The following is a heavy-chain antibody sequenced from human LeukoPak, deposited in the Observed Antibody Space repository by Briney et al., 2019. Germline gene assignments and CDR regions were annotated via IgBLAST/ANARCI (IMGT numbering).Heavy chain of an antibody. V-gene: IGHV3-23*01. D-gene: IGHD3-22*01. CDR1: GFTFSSYA. J-gene: IGHJ4*02. CDR2: VSSSGGGT. CDR3: ARDSYYYDSSDLAH. Sequence: GWSLTLSCAASGFTFSSYAMSWVRQAPGNALEWVSPVSSSGGGTYYADSVKGRFTISRDNSKNTLYLQMNSLRAEDTAVYYCARDSYYYDSSDLAHWGQGTLVTVSS.